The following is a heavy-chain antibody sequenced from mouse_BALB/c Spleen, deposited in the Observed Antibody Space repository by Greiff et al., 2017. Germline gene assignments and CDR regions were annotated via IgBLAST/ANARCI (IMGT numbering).Heavy chain of an antibody. D-gene: IGHD2-1*01. J-gene: IGHJ4*01. CDR2: ISYDGSN. CDR1: GYSITSGYY. CDR3: ANGNYAGAMDY. V-gene: IGHV3-6*02. Sequence: VQLQQSGPGLVKPSQSLSLTCSVTGYSITSGYYWNWIRQFPGNKLEWMGYISYDGSNNYNPSLKNRISITRDTSKNQFFLKLNSVTTEDTATYYCANGNYAGAMDYWGQGTSVTVSS.